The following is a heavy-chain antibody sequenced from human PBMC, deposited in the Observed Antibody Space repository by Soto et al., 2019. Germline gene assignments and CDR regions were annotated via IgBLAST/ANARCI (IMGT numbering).Heavy chain of an antibody. CDR2: VSKDGSDK. Sequence: GGSLRLSCAASGFIFSSFPIHWVRQAPGKGLEWVAVVSKDGSDKHYADSVKGRFTISRDNSENTLHLQMNSLRPEDTGVYYCARSYCGDNCALDYWGQGTPVTVSS. J-gene: IGHJ4*02. V-gene: IGHV3-30-3*01. CDR1: GFIFSSFP. D-gene: IGHD2-21*02. CDR3: ARSYCGDNCALDY.